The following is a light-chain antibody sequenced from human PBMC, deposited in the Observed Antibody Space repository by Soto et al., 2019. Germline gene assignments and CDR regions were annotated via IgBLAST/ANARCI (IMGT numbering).Light chain of an antibody. CDR2: GAS. CDR1: QSVSNNY. V-gene: IGKV3-20*01. J-gene: IGKJ1*01. CDR3: QQYGSSGT. Sequence: EIVLRQSPGTRSLSPGERATLSCRASQSVSNNYLAWYQQKPGQAPRLLIYGASSGSGTDFTLTISRLEPEDFAVYYCQQYGSSGTFGQGTKVDIK.